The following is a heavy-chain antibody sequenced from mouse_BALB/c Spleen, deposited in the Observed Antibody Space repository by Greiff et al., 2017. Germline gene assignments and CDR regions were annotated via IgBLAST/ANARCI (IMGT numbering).Heavy chain of an antibody. CDR3: AREGVRRAWFAY. D-gene: IGHD2-14*01. CDR1: GFTFSSFG. J-gene: IGHJ3*01. V-gene: IGHV5-17*02. CDR2: ISSGSSTI. Sequence: EVKLMESGGGLVQPGGSRKLSCAASGFTFSSFGMHWVRQAPEKGLEWVAYISSGSSTIYYADTVKGRFTISRDNPKNTLFLQMTSLRSEDTAMYYCAREGVRRAWFAYWGQGTLVTVSA.